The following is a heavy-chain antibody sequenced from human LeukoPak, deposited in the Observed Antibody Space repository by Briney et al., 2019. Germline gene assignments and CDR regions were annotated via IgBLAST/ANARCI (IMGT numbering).Heavy chain of an antibody. CDR1: GYTLTDLS. CDR2: INPSGGST. V-gene: IGHV1-46*01. Sequence: GASVKVSCKVSGYTLTDLSMHWVRQAPGQGLEWMGIINPSGGSTSYAQKFQGRVTMTRDMSTSTVYMELSSLRSENTAVYYCARYDYGGNLPLDAFDIWGQGTMVTVSS. D-gene: IGHD4-23*01. J-gene: IGHJ3*02. CDR3: ARYDYGGNLPLDAFDI.